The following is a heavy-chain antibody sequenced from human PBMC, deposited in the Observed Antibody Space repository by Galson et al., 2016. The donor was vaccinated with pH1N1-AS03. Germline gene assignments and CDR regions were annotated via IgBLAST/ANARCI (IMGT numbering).Heavy chain of an antibody. J-gene: IGHJ5*02. CDR2: IYWDDDK. CDR3: AHGPYWFDP. CDR1: GFSLRTSGVG. Sequence: PALVKPTQTLTLTCTFSGFSLRTSGVGVGWIRQPPGKALEWLALIYWDDDKRYSPSLKSRLTITKDTSKNRVVLTMTNMDPVDTATYYCAHGPYWFDPWGQGTLVTVSS. V-gene: IGHV2-5*02.